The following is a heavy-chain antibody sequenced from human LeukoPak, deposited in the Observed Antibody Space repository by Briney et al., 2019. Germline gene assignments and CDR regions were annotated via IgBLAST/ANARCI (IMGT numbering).Heavy chain of an antibody. CDR2: IDLGGSAK. D-gene: IGHD7-27*01. J-gene: IGHJ4*02. V-gene: IGHV3-7*01. CDR3: AAWGLHNY. CDR1: GFAFSAYW. Sequence: GGSLRLSCSASGFAFSAYWMNWVRQAPGKGPEWVANIDLGGSAKSYVDSVKGRCTISRDNAINSLYLQVNSLRVEDTAVYYCAAWGLHNYWGQGTLVTVSS.